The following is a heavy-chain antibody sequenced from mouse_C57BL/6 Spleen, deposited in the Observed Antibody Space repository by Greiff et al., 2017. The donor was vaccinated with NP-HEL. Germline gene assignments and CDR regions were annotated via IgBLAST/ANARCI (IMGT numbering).Heavy chain of an antibody. CDR1: GYTFTDYN. CDR2: INPNNGGT. CDR3: ARGAGRRYAMDY. Sequence: EVQLVESGPELVKPGASVKLSCKASGYTFTDYNMHWVKQSPGKSLEWIGNINPNNGGTSYNQKFKGKATLTVNKSSSTAYMELRSLTSEDSAVYYCARGAGRRYAMDYWGQGTSVTVSS. D-gene: IGHD1-1*01. J-gene: IGHJ4*01. V-gene: IGHV1-22*01.